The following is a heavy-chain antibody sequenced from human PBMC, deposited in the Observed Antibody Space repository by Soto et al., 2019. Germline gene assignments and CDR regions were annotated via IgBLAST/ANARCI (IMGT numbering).Heavy chain of an antibody. CDR2: IKQDGSEK. J-gene: IGHJ3*02. D-gene: IGHD3-3*01. CDR3: ARDHTNDAFDI. Sequence: GGSLRLSCAASGFTFSSYWMSWVRQAPGKGLEWVANIKQDGSEKYYVDSVKGRLTISRDNAKNSLYLQMNSLRAEDTAVYYCARDHTNDAFDIWGQGTMLTVSS. V-gene: IGHV3-7*01. CDR1: GFTFSSYW.